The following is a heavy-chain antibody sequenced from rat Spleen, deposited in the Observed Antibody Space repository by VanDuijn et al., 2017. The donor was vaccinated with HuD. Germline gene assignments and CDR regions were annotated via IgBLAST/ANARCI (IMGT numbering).Heavy chain of an antibody. J-gene: IGHJ2*01. D-gene: IGHD1-12*01. CDR1: GFTFSDYA. Sequence: EVQLVESGGGLVQSGRSLKLSCTASGFTFSDYAMAWVRQAPKKGLEWVATIIYDGSSTYYRDSVKGRFTISRDNAKSTLYLQMDSLRSEYTATCDCTREADLPFHYFSDWGQRVMVTV. V-gene: IGHV5-7*01. CDR2: IIYDGSST. CDR3: TREADLPFHYFSD.